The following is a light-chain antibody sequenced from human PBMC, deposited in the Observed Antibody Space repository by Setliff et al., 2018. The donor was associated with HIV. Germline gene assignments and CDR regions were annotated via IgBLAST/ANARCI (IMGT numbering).Light chain of an antibody. CDR1: SSDIGTYNF. J-gene: IGLJ1*01. Sequence: QSALTQPASVSGPPGQSITIACTGSSSDIGTYNFVSWYQQYPNKAPKVVIYEVSVRPSGISNRFSGSKSGNTASLTISRLQPEDDADYYCTSYTTSSAPLVFGSGTKV. V-gene: IGLV2-14*01. CDR3: TSYTTSSAPLV. CDR2: EVS.